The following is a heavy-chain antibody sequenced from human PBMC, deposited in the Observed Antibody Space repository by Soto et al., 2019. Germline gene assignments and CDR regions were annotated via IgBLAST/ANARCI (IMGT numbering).Heavy chain of an antibody. CDR2: IKQDGSEK. CDR3: AREAYYYDSSGEDWFDP. V-gene: IGHV3-7*03. D-gene: IGHD3-22*01. J-gene: IGHJ5*02. Sequence: PGGSLRLSCAASGFTVSSCAMTWVRQAPGKGLEWVANIKQDGSEKNYVDSVKGRFTISRDSSKNTLYLQMNSLRAEDTAVYYCAREAYYYDSSGEDWFDPWGQGTLVTVS. CDR1: GFTVSSCA.